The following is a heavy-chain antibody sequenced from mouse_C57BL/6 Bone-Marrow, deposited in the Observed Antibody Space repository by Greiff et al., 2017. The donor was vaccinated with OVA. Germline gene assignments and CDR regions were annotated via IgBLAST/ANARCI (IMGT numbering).Heavy chain of an antibody. D-gene: IGHD1-1*01. Sequence: QVQLKQPGTELVKPGASVKLSCKASGYTFTSYWMHWVKQRPGQGLEWIGNINPSNGGNNYNEKFKSKATLTVDKSSSTAYMQLSSLTSEDSAVYYCAEAVVPDYYAMDYWGQGTSVTVSS. V-gene: IGHV1-53*01. CDR3: AEAVVPDYYAMDY. J-gene: IGHJ4*01. CDR2: INPSNGGN. CDR1: GYTFTSYW.